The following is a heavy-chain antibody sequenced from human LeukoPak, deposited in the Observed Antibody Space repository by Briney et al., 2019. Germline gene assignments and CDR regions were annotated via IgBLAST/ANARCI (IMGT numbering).Heavy chain of an antibody. CDR3: ARDSSSGVRYFDY. V-gene: IGHV3-33*01. CDR1: GFTFSNYG. CDR2: IWYDESNK. D-gene: IGHD6-25*01. Sequence: GGSPRLSCAASGFTFSNYGMHWVRQAPGKGLEWVAVIWYDESNKYYADSVKGRFTISRDNSKNTLYLQMNSLRAEDTAVYYCARDSSSGVRYFDYWGQGTLVTVSS. J-gene: IGHJ4*02.